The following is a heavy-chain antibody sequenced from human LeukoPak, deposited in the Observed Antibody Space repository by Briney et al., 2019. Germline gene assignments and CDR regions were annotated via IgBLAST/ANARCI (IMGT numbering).Heavy chain of an antibody. J-gene: IGHJ4*02. CDR1: GFTLSSYW. CDR3: ARGSSANYFDY. V-gene: IGHV3-74*01. CDR2: INSDGSST. Sequence: GGSLRLPCAASGFTLSSYWMHWVRQTPGKGPVWVSRINSDGSSTSYADSVKGRFTISRDNAKNTLYLQMNSLRAEDTAVYYCARGSSANYFDYWGQGTLVTVSS. D-gene: IGHD3-3*01.